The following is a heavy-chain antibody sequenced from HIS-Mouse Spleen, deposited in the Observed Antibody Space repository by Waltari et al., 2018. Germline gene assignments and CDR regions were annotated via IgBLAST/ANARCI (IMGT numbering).Heavy chain of an antibody. Sequence: VQLVESGGGVVQPGRSLRLSCAASGFSCSSYGMHWVRQAPGKGLEWVAVIWYDGSNKYYADSVKGRFTISRDNSKNTLYLQMNSLRAEDTAVYYCAKGGLMVYAIGDYWGQGTLVTVSS. V-gene: IGHV3-33*06. J-gene: IGHJ4*02. CDR2: IWYDGSNK. CDR1: GFSCSSYG. CDR3: AKGGLMVYAIGDY. D-gene: IGHD2-8*01.